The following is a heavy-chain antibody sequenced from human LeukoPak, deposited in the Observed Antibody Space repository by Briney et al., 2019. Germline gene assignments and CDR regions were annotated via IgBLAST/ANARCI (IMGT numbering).Heavy chain of an antibody. Sequence: SETLSLTCTVSGGSISSYYWSWIRQPPGKGLEWIGYIYYSGSTNYNPFLKSRVTISVDTSKNRFSLKLSSVTAADTAVYYCARAFEYSSSWHLDYWGQGTLVTVSS. CDR1: GGSISSYY. V-gene: IGHV4-59*12. CDR3: ARAFEYSSSWHLDY. D-gene: IGHD6-13*01. CDR2: IYYSGST. J-gene: IGHJ4*02.